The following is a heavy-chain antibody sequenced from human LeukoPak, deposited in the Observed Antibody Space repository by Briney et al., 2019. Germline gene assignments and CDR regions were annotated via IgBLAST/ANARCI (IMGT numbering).Heavy chain of an antibody. V-gene: IGHV3-21*01. CDR3: ARGIVATIGGDY. CDR1: GFTFSSYS. D-gene: IGHD5-12*01. J-gene: IGHJ4*02. Sequence: GGPLRLSCAASGFTFSSYSMNWVRQAPGKGLEWVSSISSSSSYIYYADSVKGRFTISRDNAKNSLYLQMNSLRAEDTAVYYCARGIVATIGGDYWGQGTLVTVSS. CDR2: ISSSSSYI.